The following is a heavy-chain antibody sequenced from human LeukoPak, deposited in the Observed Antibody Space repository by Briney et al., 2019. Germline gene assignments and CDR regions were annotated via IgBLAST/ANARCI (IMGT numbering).Heavy chain of an antibody. J-gene: IGHJ6*02. CDR2: INGDGTNT. V-gene: IGHV3-74*01. D-gene: IGHD3-16*02. CDR1: GFAFSPYW. Sequence: QPGGSLRLSCAASGFAFSPYWMHWVRQAPGKGLVWVSHINGDGTNTRYADSVEGRFTISRDNAKNTLYLQMNSLRAEDTAAYYCARDYRYGLDVWGQGATVTVSS. CDR3: ARDYRYGLDV.